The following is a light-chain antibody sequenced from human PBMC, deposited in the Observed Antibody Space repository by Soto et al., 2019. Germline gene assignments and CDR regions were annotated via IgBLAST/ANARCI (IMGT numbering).Light chain of an antibody. CDR2: GAS. J-gene: IGKJ1*01. CDR3: QQYYNWQPR. V-gene: IGKV3-15*01. CDR1: QSVSSN. Sequence: EIVRTQSPASLSVSQGERATLSCRASQSVSSNLAWYQQKPGQAPRLLIYGASTRATGIPARFSGSGSGTEFTLTISSLQSEDNALYYCQQYYNWQPRFGQGTKVDIK.